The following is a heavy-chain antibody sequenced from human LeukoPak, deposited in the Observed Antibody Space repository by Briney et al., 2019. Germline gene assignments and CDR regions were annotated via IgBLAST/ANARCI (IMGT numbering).Heavy chain of an antibody. CDR2: MNPNSGNT. CDR1: GYTFTSYD. Sequence: GASVKVSCKASGYTFTSYDINWVRQATGQGLEWMGSMNPNSGNTGYAQKFQGRVTMTRNTSISTAYMELSSLRSEDTAVYYCARPYGSGSYYKGGYYYYYGMDVWGQGTTVTVSS. J-gene: IGHJ6*02. CDR3: ARPYGSGSYYKGGYYYYYGMDV. D-gene: IGHD3-10*01. V-gene: IGHV1-8*01.